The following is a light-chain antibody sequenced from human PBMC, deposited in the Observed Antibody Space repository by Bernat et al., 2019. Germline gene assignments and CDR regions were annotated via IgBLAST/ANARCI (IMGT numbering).Light chain of an antibody. CDR2: AAS. J-gene: IGKJ1*01. CDR1: QGIGNH. CDR3: LQNHAYPWA. V-gene: IGKV1-6*01. Sequence: AIQMTQSPSSLSASVGDRVTSSCRASQGIGNHLGWYQQKPGKAPKVLIYAASTFQSGVPSRFSGSGSGTDFTLTISSLQPEDFATYYWLQNHAYPWAFGKGTKVEIK.